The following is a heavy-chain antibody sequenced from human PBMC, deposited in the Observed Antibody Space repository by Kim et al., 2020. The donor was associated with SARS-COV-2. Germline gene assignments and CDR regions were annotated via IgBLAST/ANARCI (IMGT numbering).Heavy chain of an antibody. CDR1: GFTFSSSV. D-gene: IGHD1-26*01. V-gene: IGHV3-23*01. J-gene: IGHJ2*01. CDR2: ISTSGGTT. Sequence: GGSLRLSCAVSGFTFSSSVMDWVRQAPGKGLEWISVISTSGGTTYYADSVKGRFTLSSDNSKHTLYLQMDSLRVEDTALYYCGRELSGHRNFDLWGRGT. CDR3: GRELSGHRNFDL.